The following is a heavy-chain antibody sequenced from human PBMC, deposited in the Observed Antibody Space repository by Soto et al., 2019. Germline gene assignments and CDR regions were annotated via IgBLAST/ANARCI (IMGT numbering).Heavy chain of an antibody. D-gene: IGHD5-18*01. Sequence: GGSLRLSCAASGFTFGSYAMNWVRQAPGKGLEWVSSINPSGGGTYYADSVKGRFTISRDNSKNTLYLQMNSLRAEDSAAYYCAARRYSFGYDYWGQGALVTVS. CDR1: GFTFGSYA. CDR2: INPSGGGT. J-gene: IGHJ4*02. V-gene: IGHV3-23*01. CDR3: AARRYSFGYDY.